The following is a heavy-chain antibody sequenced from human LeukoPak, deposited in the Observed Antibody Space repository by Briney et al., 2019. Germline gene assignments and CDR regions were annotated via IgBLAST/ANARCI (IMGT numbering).Heavy chain of an antibody. J-gene: IGHJ3*01. CDR2: ISYDGSNK. CDR1: GFTLSNYW. D-gene: IGHD3-10*02. CDR3: AKFFTGEYVRAFDV. V-gene: IGHV3-30*18. Sequence: GGSLRLSCVVSGFTLSNYWVSWVRQAPGKGLEWVAVISYDGSNKYYADSVKGRFTISRDNSKNTLYLQMNSLRAEDTAVYYCAKFFTGEYVRAFDVWGQGTMVTVSS.